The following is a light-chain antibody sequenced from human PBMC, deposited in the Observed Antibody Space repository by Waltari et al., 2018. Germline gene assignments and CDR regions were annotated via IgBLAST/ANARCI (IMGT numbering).Light chain of an antibody. CDR1: SSDVGGYNY. CDR3: SSYAGRNTL. CDR2: EVS. J-gene: IGLJ2*01. Sequence: QSALTQPPSASGAPGQSVTISCTGPSSDVGGYNYVSWYQQHPGEAPKLLIYEVSKRPSGVPNRFSGSKSGNTASLTVSGLQAEDEGDYYCSSYAGRNTLFGGGTKLTVL. V-gene: IGLV2-8*01.